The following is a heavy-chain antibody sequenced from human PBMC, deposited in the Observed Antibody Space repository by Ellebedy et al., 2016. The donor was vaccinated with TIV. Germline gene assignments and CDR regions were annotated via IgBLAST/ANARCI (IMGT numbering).Heavy chain of an antibody. CDR3: AGGGSYYEMRI. J-gene: IGHJ4*02. CDR2: IIPIFGTA. D-gene: IGHD1-26*01. Sequence: SVKVSCXASGGTFSSYAISWVRQAPGQGLEWMGGIIPIFGTANYAQKFQGRVTITADESTSTAYMELSSLRSEDTAVYYCAGGGSYYEMRIWGQGTLVTVSS. V-gene: IGHV1-69*13. CDR1: GGTFSSYA.